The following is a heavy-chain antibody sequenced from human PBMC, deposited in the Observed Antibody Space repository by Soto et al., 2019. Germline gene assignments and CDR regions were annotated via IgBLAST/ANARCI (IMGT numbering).Heavy chain of an antibody. CDR2: IYYSGST. J-gene: IGHJ4*02. CDR3: ARGSVVAATLFDY. V-gene: IGHV4-31*03. CDR1: GGSISSGGYY. Sequence: QVQLQESGPGLVKPSQTLSLTCTVSGGSISSGGYYWSWIRQHPGKGLEWIGYIYYSGSTYYNPSLRSRVTISVDTAKNQFSLKLSSVTAADTAVYYCARGSVVAATLFDYWGQGTLVTVSS. D-gene: IGHD2-15*01.